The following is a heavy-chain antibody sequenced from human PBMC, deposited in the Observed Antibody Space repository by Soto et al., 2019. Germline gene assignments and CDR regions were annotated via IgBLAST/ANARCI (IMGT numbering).Heavy chain of an antibody. Sequence: QVQLVQSGAEVKKPGSSVKVSCKASGGTFSRYSITWVRQAPGHGLEWIGRIIPIFGIASYAQKFQGRVTITADESTSTPYMELSSLRSDDPAVYYCAREDRDRETGLVPAAIDGMDVWGQGTTVTVSS. J-gene: IGHJ6*02. V-gene: IGHV1-69*08. CDR3: AREDRDRETGLVPAAIDGMDV. D-gene: IGHD2-2*01. CDR1: GGTFSRYS. CDR2: IIPIFGIA.